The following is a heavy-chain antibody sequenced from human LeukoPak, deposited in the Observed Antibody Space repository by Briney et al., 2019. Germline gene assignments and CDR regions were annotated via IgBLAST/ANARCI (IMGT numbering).Heavy chain of an antibody. CDR1: GGSISSYY. CDR3: ARAVGQQLLDY. Sequence: SETLSLTCTVSGGSISSYYWSWIRQPPGKGLEWIGYIYYSGSTNYNPSLKSRVTISVDTSKNQFPLKLSSVTAADTAVYYCARAVGQQLLDYWGQGTLVTVSS. J-gene: IGHJ4*02. CDR2: IYYSGST. D-gene: IGHD6-13*01. V-gene: IGHV4-59*01.